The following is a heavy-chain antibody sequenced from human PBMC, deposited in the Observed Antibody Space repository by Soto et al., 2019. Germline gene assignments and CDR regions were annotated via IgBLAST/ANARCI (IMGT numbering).Heavy chain of an antibody. CDR2: ISAYNYKR. V-gene: IGHV1-18*04. D-gene: IGHD7-27*01. J-gene: IGHJ6*02. Sequence: SGAVSCKASGYTCTRYGISWVRQAPLQGPEWMAWISAYNYKRNYSQRFQDRVTMTIETSTNTAYMELRSLSSDDTAVYYCARGVLGPGDYYYGMDVWGQGNTVTVSS. CDR3: ARGVLGPGDYYYGMDV. CDR1: GYTCTRYG.